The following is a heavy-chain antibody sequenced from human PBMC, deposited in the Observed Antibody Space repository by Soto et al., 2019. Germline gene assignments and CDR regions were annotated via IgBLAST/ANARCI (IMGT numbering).Heavy chain of an antibody. V-gene: IGHV3-33*01. Sequence: QVQLVESGGGVVQPGRSLKLSCAASGFTFSTYGMHWVRQAPGKGLEWVAVIWYDGTSKFYADLVKGRFTISRDNSNNTLYLQLNSLRPDDTAVYYCARTPLTSDAFDIWGQGTRVTVSS. D-gene: IGHD3-16*01. J-gene: IGHJ3*02. CDR2: IWYDGTSK. CDR3: ARTPLTSDAFDI. CDR1: GFTFSTYG.